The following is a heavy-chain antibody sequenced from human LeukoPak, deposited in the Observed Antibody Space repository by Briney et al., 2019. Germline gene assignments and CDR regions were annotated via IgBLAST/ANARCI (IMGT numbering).Heavy chain of an antibody. J-gene: IGHJ5*02. CDR3: ARGAGYYDFWSGSHNWFDP. V-gene: IGHV4-39*07. Sequence: PSETLSLTCTVSGGSISSSSYYWGWIRQPPGKGLEWIGSIYYSGSTYYNPSLKSRVTISVDTSKNQFSLKLSSVTAADTAVYYCARGAGYYDFWSGSHNWFDPWGQGTLVTVSS. CDR2: IYYSGST. D-gene: IGHD3-3*01. CDR1: GGSISSSSYY.